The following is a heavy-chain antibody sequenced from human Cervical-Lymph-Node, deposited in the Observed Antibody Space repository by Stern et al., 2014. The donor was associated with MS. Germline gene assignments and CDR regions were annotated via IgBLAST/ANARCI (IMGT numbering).Heavy chain of an antibody. V-gene: IGHV1-58*01. CDR1: GFTFSSSA. CDR3: AAGPDRDSSDDYYHGMDV. Sequence: VQLVQSGPEVKKPGTSVKVSCKASGFTFSSSAVQWVRQARGQRLEWIGWIVVGSGHTKYAQKFQERVTITRDMSTSIVYMELSSLTSEDTAVYYCAAGPDRDSSDDYYHGMDVWGQGTTVTVSS. CDR2: IVVGSGHT. D-gene: IGHD3-22*01. J-gene: IGHJ6*02.